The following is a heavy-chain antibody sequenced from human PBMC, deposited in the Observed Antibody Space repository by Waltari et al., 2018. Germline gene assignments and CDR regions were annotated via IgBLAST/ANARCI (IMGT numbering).Heavy chain of an antibody. CDR3: AKDKEVTGTTYYYYGMDV. CDR2: IRYDGSNK. CDR1: GFTFSSYG. V-gene: IGHV3-30*02. D-gene: IGHD1-7*01. J-gene: IGHJ6*02. Sequence: QVQLVESGGGVVQPGGSLRLSCAASGFTFSSYGMHWVRQAPGKGLEWVAFIRYDGSNKYYADSVKGRFTISRDNSKNTLYLQMNSLRAEDTAVYYCAKDKEVTGTTYYYYGMDVWGQGTTVTVSS.